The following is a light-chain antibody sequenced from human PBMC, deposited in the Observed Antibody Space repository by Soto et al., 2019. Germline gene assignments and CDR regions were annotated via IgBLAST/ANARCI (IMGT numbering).Light chain of an antibody. J-gene: IGLJ1*01. CDR1: SSDVGAYNY. CDR2: EVS. CDR3: TSYTDSNNTV. V-gene: IGLV2-14*01. Sequence: QSALTQPPSVSASPGQSLTISCTGTSSDVGAYNYVSWYQQQPGKDPKIMIFEVSNRRSGVSNRFSGSKSGNTASLTISGLQAADEADYYCTSYTDSNNTVFGSGTKVTVL.